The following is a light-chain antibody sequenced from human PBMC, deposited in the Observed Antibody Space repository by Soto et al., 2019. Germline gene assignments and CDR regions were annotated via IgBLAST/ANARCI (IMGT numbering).Light chain of an antibody. J-gene: IGKJ1*01. CDR1: QSVGSN. CDR2: SAS. Sequence: EIVMTQSPATLSVSPGDRAALSCRASQSVGSNLAWYQQKPGQAPRLLIYSASTRATGIPARFSGSGSGTEFTLTISSLQSEDFAIYFCQQYNNWPPDRTFGQGTKVEIK. CDR3: QQYNNWPPDRT. V-gene: IGKV3-15*01.